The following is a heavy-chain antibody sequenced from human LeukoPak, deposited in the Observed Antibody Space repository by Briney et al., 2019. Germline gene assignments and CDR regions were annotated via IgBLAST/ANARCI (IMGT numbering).Heavy chain of an antibody. CDR3: ARDQQFNWFDP. V-gene: IGHV1-2*04. D-gene: IGHD4-11*01. CDR1: GYTFTGYY. Sequence: ASVKVSCKASGYTFTGYYMHWVRQAPGQGLEWMGWINPNSGGTNYAQKFQGWVTMSRDTSISTAYMELSRLRSDDTAVYYCARDQQFNWFDPWGQGTLVTVSS. J-gene: IGHJ5*02. CDR2: INPNSGGT.